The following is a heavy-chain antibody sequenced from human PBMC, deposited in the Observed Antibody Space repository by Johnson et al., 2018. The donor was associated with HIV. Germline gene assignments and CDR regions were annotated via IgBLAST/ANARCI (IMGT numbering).Heavy chain of an antibody. CDR3: ASRYTVDAFDI. Sequence: VLLVESGGGVVQPGGSLRLSRAASAFTSSSYSMHWVRQAPGKGLEWASVIYSGGRTSYADSVKGRFTISRDNSKNTLYLQMNSLRSEDTAGYYCASRYTVDAFDIWGQGTMVTVSA. V-gene: IGHV3-66*02. J-gene: IGHJ3*02. D-gene: IGHD1-1*01. CDR1: AFTSSSYS. CDR2: IYSGGRT.